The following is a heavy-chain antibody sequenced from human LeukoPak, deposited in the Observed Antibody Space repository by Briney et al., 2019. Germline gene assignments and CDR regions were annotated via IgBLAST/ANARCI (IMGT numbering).Heavy chain of an antibody. V-gene: IGHV3-21*01. CDR3: ARDFGGRGEVDP. Sequence: GGSLRLSCAASGFTFSSYEMNWVRQAPGKGLEWVSSISSSSSYIYYADSVKGRFTISRDNAKNSLYLQMNSLRAEDTAVYYCARDFGGRGEVDPWGQGTLVTVSS. CDR1: GFTFSSYE. J-gene: IGHJ5*02. D-gene: IGHD3-16*01. CDR2: ISSSSSYI.